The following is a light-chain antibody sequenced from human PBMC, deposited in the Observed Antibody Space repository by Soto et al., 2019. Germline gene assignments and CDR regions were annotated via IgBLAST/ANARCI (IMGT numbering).Light chain of an antibody. CDR3: SSYTSTSSYV. Sequence: QSALTHPASVSGLPGQSITVSSTGTSSDVGGYNSVSWYQQHPGKPPKLIIYEVSNRPPGVSDRFSGSKSGNTASLTISGLQAEDEADYYCSSYTSTSSYVFATGTKVTVL. V-gene: IGLV2-14*03. CDR1: SSDVGGYNS. J-gene: IGLJ1*01. CDR2: EVS.